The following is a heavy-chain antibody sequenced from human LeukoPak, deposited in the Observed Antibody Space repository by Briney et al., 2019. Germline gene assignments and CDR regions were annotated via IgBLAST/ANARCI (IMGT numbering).Heavy chain of an antibody. CDR2: IYYSGST. J-gene: IGHJ3*02. CDR1: GGSISSGGYY. CDR3: AREDRSGSYPLPAVRAFDI. V-gene: IGHV4-31*03. D-gene: IGHD1-26*01. Sequence: SETLSLTCTVSGGSISSGGYYWSWIRQHPGKGLEWIGYIYYSGSTYYNPSLKSRVTISVDTSKNQFSLKLSSVTAADTAVYYCAREDRSGSYPLPAVRAFDIWGQGTMVTVSS.